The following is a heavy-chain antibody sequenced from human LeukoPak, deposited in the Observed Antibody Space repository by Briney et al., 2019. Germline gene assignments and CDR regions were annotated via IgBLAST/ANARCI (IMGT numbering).Heavy chain of an antibody. CDR2: ISHTGNT. J-gene: IGHJ4*02. D-gene: IGHD3-16*01. V-gene: IGHV4-59*01. CDR1: GGSISSYY. Sequence: SETLSLTCTVSGGSISSYYWSWIRQPPGKGLEWIAYISHTGNTNYNPSLKSRVTISVDTSKNQFSLKLSFVTAADTAVYYCARDGGSGLWGQGTLVTVSS. CDR3: ARDGGSGL.